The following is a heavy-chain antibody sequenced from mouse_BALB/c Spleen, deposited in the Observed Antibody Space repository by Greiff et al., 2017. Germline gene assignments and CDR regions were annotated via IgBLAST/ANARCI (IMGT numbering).Heavy chain of an antibody. CDR1: GYTFTSYW. CDR2: IYPSDSYT. V-gene: IGHV1-69*02. Sequence: VQLQQPGAELVRPGASVKLSCKASGYTFTSYWINWVKQRPGQGLEWIGNIYPSDSYTNYNQKFKDKATLTVDKSSSTAYMQLSSPTSEDSAVYYCTRRELGRGFAYWGQGTLVTVSA. CDR3: TRRELGRGFAY. J-gene: IGHJ3*01. D-gene: IGHD4-1*01.